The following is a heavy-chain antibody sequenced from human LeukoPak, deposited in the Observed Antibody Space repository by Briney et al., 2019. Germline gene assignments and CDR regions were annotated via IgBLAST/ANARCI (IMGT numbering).Heavy chain of an antibody. D-gene: IGHD4-23*01. CDR2: ISSRDNTI. CDR3: ARDYGGSSPFDY. Sequence: GGSLRLSCAASGFTFSSYEMYWVRQAPGKGLEWVSYISSRDNTIYYADSVKGRFTISGDNAKNSLYLQMNSLRAEDTAVYYCARDYGGSSPFDYWGQGTLVTVSS. CDR1: GFTFSSYE. J-gene: IGHJ4*02. V-gene: IGHV3-48*03.